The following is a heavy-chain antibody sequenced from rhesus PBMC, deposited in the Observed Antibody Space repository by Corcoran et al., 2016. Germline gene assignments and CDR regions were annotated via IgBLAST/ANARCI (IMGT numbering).Heavy chain of an antibody. D-gene: IGHD4-23*01. CDR3: ARVTVTTPHYGLDS. Sequence: QAPLKESGPALVKPTQTLTLTFPVSGFPLSTRGMGVGWIRPPPGMDLEWLAHIYWDDDKYYSTSLKSRLTISKDTSKNQVVLTMTNMDPVDTATYYCARVTVTTPHYGLDSWGQGVVVTVSS. V-gene: IGHV2S1*01. CDR1: GFPLSTRGMG. CDR2: IYWDDDK. J-gene: IGHJ6*01.